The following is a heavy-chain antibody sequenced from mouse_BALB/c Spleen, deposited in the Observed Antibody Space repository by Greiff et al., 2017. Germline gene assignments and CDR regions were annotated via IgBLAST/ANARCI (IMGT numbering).Heavy chain of an antibody. CDR2: ISYSGST. CDR1: GYSITSDYA. Sequence: EVKLVESGPGLVKPSQSLSLTCTVTGYSITSDYAWNWIRQFPGNKLEWMGYISYSGSTSYNPSLKSRISITRDTSKNQFFLQLNSVTTEDTATYYCAREGYDYDEGRSWFAYWGQGTLVTVSA. V-gene: IGHV3-2*02. CDR3: AREGYDYDEGRSWFAY. J-gene: IGHJ3*01. D-gene: IGHD2-4*01.